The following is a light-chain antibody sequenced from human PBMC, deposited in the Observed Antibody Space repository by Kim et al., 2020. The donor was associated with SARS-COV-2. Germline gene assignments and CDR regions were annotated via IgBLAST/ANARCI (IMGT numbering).Light chain of an antibody. CDR1: QTVSSW. CDR2: KAS. J-gene: IGKJ2*02. V-gene: IGKV1-5*03. Sequence: SSSIGDQVTFTCRTSQTVSSWLAWYQRKPGNAPKLLIYKASSLESGVPSRFSGSRSGTEFTLTISSLQSDDFATYFCHQYNTYPRTFGQGTKLEI. CDR3: HQYNTYPRT.